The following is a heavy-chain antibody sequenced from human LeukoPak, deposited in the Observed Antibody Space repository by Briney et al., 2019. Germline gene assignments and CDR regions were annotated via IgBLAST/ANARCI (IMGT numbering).Heavy chain of an antibody. V-gene: IGHV3-30*09. CDR2: TSYDGSNK. CDR1: GFTFSRYT. J-gene: IGHJ4*02. Sequence: GVSLRLSCAASGFTFSRYTMHWVRRAPGKGLEWVAVTSYDGSNKYYADSVKGRFAISRDNSKNTLYLQMNSLRAEDTAVYYCACEENSSGYSFDYWGQGTLVTVS. D-gene: IGHD3-22*01. CDR3: ACEENSSGYSFDY.